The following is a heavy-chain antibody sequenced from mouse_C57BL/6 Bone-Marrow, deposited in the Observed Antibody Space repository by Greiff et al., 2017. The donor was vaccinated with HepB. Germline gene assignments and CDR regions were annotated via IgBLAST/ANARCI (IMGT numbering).Heavy chain of an antibody. V-gene: IGHV3-6*01. J-gene: IGHJ2*01. CDR2: ISYDGSN. Sequence: EVQLVESGPGLVKPSQSLSLTCSVTGYSITSGYYWNWIRQFPGNKLEWMGYISYDGSNNYNPSLKNRISITRDTSKNQFFLKLNSVTTEDTATYYCARDRDYYYGSSYLDYWGQGTTLTVSS. CDR1: GYSITSGYY. CDR3: ARDRDYYYGSSYLDY. D-gene: IGHD1-1*01.